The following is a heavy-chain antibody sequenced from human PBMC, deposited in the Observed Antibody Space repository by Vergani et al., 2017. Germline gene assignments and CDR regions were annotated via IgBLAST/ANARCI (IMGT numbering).Heavy chain of an antibody. J-gene: IGHJ6*02. D-gene: IGHD6-19*01. Sequence: QLVQSGPEVKKTGTSVKVSCKASGYTFTSYAMHWVRQAPGQRLEWMGWINAGNGNTKYSQKFQGRVTITRDTSASTAYMELSSLRSEDTAVYYCASPAHTWVSGWPEGMGFDYYYYGMDVWGQGTTVTVSS. V-gene: IGHV1-3*01. CDR1: GYTFTSYA. CDR3: ASPAHTWVSGWPEGMGFDYYYYGMDV. CDR2: INAGNGNT.